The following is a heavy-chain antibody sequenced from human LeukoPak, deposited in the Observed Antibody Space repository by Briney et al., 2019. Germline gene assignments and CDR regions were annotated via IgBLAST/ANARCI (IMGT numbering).Heavy chain of an antibody. CDR3: AFRGWTFDY. CDR2: INHSGST. D-gene: IGHD6-19*01. J-gene: IGHJ4*02. Sequence: SEILSLTCAVYGGSFSGYYWSWIRQPPGKGLEWIGEINHSGSTNYNPSLKSRVTISVDTSKNQFSLKLSSVTAADTAVYYCAFRGWTFDYWGQGTLVTVSS. V-gene: IGHV4-34*01. CDR1: GGSFSGYY.